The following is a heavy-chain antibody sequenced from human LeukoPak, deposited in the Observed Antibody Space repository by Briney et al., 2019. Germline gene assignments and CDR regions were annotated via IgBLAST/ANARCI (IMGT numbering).Heavy chain of an antibody. CDR1: GFTFNKYW. CDR3: AREILAPGKTHDY. J-gene: IGHJ4*02. Sequence: GGSLRLSCAASGFTFNKYWLHWVRQVPGKGLVWVSRINDDGSATFYADSVKGRFTISRDNAKNTLFLQINSLRAEDTAVYYCAREILAPGKTHDYWGQGTLVTVSS. V-gene: IGHV3-74*01. CDR2: INDDGSAT.